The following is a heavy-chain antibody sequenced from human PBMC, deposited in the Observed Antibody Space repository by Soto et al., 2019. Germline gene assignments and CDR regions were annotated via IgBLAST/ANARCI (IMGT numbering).Heavy chain of an antibody. V-gene: IGHV4-30-4*01. Sequence: QVQLQESGPGLVKPSQTLSLTCTVSGGSISSGDYYWSWIRQPPGKGLEWIGYIYYSGSTYYNPSLKSRVTISVDTSKNQCSLKLSSVTAADTAVYYCDRAVRFDYGGNPYFDYWGQGTLVTVSS. CDR3: DRAVRFDYGGNPYFDY. J-gene: IGHJ4*02. CDR2: IYYSGST. CDR1: GGSISSGDYY. D-gene: IGHD4-17*01.